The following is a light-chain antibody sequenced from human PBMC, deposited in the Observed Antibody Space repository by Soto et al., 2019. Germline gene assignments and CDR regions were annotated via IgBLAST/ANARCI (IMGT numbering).Light chain of an antibody. Sequence: PGARATLSCRASQRVGGNYLAWYHQKPGHPPRVLIHGASSRASGIPDRFSGSGSGTNFTLTISRLEPEDSAVYYCQQYDTLPRTFGQGTKVEIK. CDR2: GAS. CDR1: QRVGGNY. V-gene: IGKV3-20*01. J-gene: IGKJ1*01. CDR3: QQYDTLPRT.